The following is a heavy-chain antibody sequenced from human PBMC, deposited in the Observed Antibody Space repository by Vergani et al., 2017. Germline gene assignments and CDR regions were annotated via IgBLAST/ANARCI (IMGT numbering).Heavy chain of an antibody. D-gene: IGHD2-2*01. J-gene: IGHJ6*03. Sequence: QVQLQESGPGLVKPSQTLSLTCTVSGGSISSGGYYWSWIRQHPGKGLEWIGYIYHSGSTYYNPSLKSRVTISVDRSKNQFSLKLSSVTAADTAVYYCARGVRFRVVPAATYYYYYYYMDVWGKGTTVTVSS. CDR1: GGSISSGGYY. CDR3: ARGVRFRVVPAATYYYYYYYMDV. CDR2: IYHSGST. V-gene: IGHV4-31*03.